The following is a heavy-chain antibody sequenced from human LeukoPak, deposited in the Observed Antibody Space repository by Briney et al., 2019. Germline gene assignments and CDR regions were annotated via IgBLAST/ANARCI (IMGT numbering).Heavy chain of an antibody. Sequence: ASVKVSCKVSGYTLTELSMHWVRQAPGKGLEWMGGFDPEDGETIYAQKFQGRVTMTEDTSTDTAYMELSSLRSEDTAVYYCARDGAVAGNFDYWGQGTLVTVSS. D-gene: IGHD6-19*01. J-gene: IGHJ4*02. V-gene: IGHV1-24*01. CDR2: FDPEDGET. CDR1: GYTLTELS. CDR3: ARDGAVAGNFDY.